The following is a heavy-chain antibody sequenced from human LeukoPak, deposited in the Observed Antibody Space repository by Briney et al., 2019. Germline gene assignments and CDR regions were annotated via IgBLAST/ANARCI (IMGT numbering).Heavy chain of an antibody. Sequence: GGSLRLSCAASGFTFNRHWMHWVRQAPGKGLVWVSRSNSDGSSTVYADSVKGRFTISRDNAKNTLYLQMNSLRAEDTAVYYCARQGDDYWGHGTLVTVSS. CDR1: GFTFNRHW. D-gene: IGHD3-16*01. CDR3: ARQGDDY. J-gene: IGHJ4*01. V-gene: IGHV3-74*01. CDR2: SNSDGSST.